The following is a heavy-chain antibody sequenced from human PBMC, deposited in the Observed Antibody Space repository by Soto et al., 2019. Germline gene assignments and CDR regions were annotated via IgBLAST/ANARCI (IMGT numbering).Heavy chain of an antibody. Sequence: GASVKVSCKASGYTFTSYGISWVRQAPGQGLEWMGWISAYNGNTNYAQKFQGRVTMTTDTSTSTAYMELRSLRSDDTAVYYCAGRYHDILTGYYTWFDPWGQGTPVTVSS. CDR3: AGRYHDILTGYYTWFDP. CDR2: ISAYNGNT. J-gene: IGHJ5*02. D-gene: IGHD3-9*01. CDR1: GYTFTSYG. V-gene: IGHV1-18*01.